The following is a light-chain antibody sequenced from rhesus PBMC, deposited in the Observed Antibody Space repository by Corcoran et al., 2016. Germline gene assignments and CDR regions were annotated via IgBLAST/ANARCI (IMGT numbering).Light chain of an antibody. CDR2: RAS. V-gene: IGKV1-74*01. CDR1: ENVNNY. CDR3: QQNYGTPYS. J-gene: IGKJ2*01. Sequence: DIQMTQSPSSLSASVGDRVTITCRASENVNNYLNWYQQKPGKAPKLLIYRASTVQSGVPSTFSGSGAGTDYTVTISSLQSEDGATYYCQQNYGTPYSFGQGTKVEI.